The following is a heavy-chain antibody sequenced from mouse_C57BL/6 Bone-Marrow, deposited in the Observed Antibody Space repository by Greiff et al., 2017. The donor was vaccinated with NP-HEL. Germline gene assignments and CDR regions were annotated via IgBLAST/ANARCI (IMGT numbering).Heavy chain of an antibody. CDR3: ARDRYYYDGYYFDY. Sequence: EVKLVESGPGLVKPSQSLSLTCSVTGYSITSGYYWNWIRQFPGNKLEWMGYISYDGSNNYNPSLKNRISITRDTSKNQFFLKLNSVTTEDTATYYCARDRYYYDGYYFDYWGQGTTLTVSS. CDR2: ISYDGSN. V-gene: IGHV3-6*01. CDR1: GYSITSGYY. D-gene: IGHD2-4*01. J-gene: IGHJ2*01.